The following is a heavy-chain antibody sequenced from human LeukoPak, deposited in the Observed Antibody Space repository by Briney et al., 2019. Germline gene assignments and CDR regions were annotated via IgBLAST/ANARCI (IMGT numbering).Heavy chain of an antibody. Sequence: SETLSLTCTISGSSISSYYWSWIRQPPGKGLEWIGYVSYSGSTSYNPSLKSRVTISVDTSKSLFSLKLSSVTAADTAVYYCARVEVGAANRQWYGMDVWGQGTTVTVSS. CDR3: ARVEVGAANRQWYGMDV. CDR2: VSYSGST. D-gene: IGHD2-15*01. J-gene: IGHJ6*02. CDR1: GSSISSYY. V-gene: IGHV4-59*01.